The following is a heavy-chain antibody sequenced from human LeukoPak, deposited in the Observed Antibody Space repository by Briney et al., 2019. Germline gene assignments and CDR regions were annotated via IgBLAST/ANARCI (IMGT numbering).Heavy chain of an antibody. Sequence: GGSLRLSCAASGFSFSSYSIHWVRQAPGKGLEWVAVISYDGSTEYFADSVKGRFTISRDNSKNTLSLQMNSLRTDDTAVYYCARDYGDYGWNYGMDVWGQGTTVTVSS. V-gene: IGHV3-30-3*01. CDR2: ISYDGSTE. D-gene: IGHD4-17*01. CDR1: GFSFSSYS. CDR3: ARDYGDYGWNYGMDV. J-gene: IGHJ6*02.